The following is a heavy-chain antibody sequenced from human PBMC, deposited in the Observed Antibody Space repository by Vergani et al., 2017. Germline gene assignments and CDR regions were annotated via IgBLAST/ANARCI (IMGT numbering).Heavy chain of an antibody. V-gene: IGHV3-9*01. CDR1: GFTFSSYA. Sequence: VQLVESGGGVVQPGRSLRLSCAASGFTFSSYAMHWVRQAPGKGLEWVAGISWNSGNIGYVDSVKGRFTISRDNAKNSLYLQMNSLRAEDTALYYCSKEGKQTDEQWPLIGDGMDVWGQGTTVTVSS. CDR3: SKEGKQTDEQWPLIGDGMDV. J-gene: IGHJ6*02. D-gene: IGHD6-19*01. CDR2: ISWNSGNI.